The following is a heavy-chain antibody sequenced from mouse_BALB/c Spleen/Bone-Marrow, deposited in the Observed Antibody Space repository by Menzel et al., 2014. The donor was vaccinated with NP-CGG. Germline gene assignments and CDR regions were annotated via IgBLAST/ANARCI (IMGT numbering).Heavy chain of an antibody. Sequence: DVKLQESGGGLVQPGGSRKLSCAASGFTFSSFGMHWVRQAPEKGLEWVAYISSGSSTIYYADTVKGRFTISRDNPKNTLFLQMTSLRSGDTAMYYCARRGRNHWYFDVWGAGTTVTVSS. D-gene: IGHD1-1*01. CDR1: GFTFSSFG. CDR2: ISSGSSTI. V-gene: IGHV5-17*02. CDR3: ARRGRNHWYFDV. J-gene: IGHJ1*01.